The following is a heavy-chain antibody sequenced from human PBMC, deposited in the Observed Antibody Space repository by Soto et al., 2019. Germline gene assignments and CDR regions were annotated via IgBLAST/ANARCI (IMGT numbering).Heavy chain of an antibody. CDR3: ARDPNDILTDFQNYYGMDV. V-gene: IGHV3-30-3*01. CDR2: ISYDGSNK. D-gene: IGHD3-9*01. Sequence: GESLKISCAASGFTFSSYAMHWVRQAPGKGLEWVAVISYDGSNKYYADSVKGRFTISRDNSKNTLYLQMNSLRAEDTAVYYCARDPNDILTDFQNYYGMDVWGQGTTVTVSS. CDR1: GFTFSSYA. J-gene: IGHJ6*02.